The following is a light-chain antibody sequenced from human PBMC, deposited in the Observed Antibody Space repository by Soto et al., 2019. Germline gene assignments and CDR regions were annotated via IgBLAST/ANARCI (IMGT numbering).Light chain of an antibody. V-gene: IGKV3-20*01. J-gene: IGKJ1*01. CDR1: QSVSNNY. CDR3: QQYGSSGT. CDR2: GAS. Sequence: EIVLTQSPGTLSLSPGERATLSCRASQSVSNNYLAWYQQKPGQAPSLLIYGASNRATGLPDRFSGSGSGTDFTLTISRLEPEDFAVYYCQQYGSSGTFGQGTKVDIK.